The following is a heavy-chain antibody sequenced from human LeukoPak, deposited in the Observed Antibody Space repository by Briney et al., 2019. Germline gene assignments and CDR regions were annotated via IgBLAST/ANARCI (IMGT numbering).Heavy chain of an antibody. V-gene: IGHV1-2*04. Sequence: ASVKVSCKASGYTFTGYYMHWVRQAPGQGLEWMGWINPNSGGTTYAQKFQGWVTMTRDTSISTAYMELSRLRSDDTAVYYCARDQKAVAGTWDYWGQGTLVTVSS. D-gene: IGHD6-19*01. J-gene: IGHJ4*02. CDR3: ARDQKAVAGTWDY. CDR1: GYTFTGYY. CDR2: INPNSGGT.